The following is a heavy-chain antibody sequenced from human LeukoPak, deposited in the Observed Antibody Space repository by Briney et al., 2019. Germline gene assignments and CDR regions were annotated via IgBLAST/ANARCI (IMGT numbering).Heavy chain of an antibody. CDR1: GGSISSSSYY. CDR2: IYYSGST. J-gene: IGHJ5*02. V-gene: IGHV4-39*01. CDR3: ARHQYRCSSSRRSGNWFDP. D-gene: IGHD2-2*01. Sequence: PSETLSLTCTVSGGSISSSSYYWGWIRQPPGKGLEWNGSIYYSGSTYYNPSLKSRVTISVDTSKNQISLKLSSVTGADTAGYYCARHQYRCSSSRRSGNWFDPWGQGTLVTVSS.